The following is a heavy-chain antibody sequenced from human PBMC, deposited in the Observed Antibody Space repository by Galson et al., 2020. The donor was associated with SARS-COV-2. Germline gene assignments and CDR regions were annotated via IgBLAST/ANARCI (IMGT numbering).Heavy chain of an antibody. CDR1: GDSVSSNSAV. Sequence: SQTLSLTCAISGDSVSSNSAVWNWIRQSPSRGLEWLGRTYYRSKWYNDFAVSVKSRITINPDTSKNQFSLHLNSVTPEDTAMYYCAKTAGAFSRTDVFDIWGQGTMVTVSS. J-gene: IGHJ3*02. D-gene: IGHD6-13*01. CDR3: AKTAGAFSRTDVFDI. V-gene: IGHV6-1*01. CDR2: TYYRSKWYN.